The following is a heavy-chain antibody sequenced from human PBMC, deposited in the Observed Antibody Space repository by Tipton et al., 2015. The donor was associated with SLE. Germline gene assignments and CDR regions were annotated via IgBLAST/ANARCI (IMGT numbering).Heavy chain of an antibody. CDR2: MYHSGST. Sequence: TLSLTCTVSGGSISTYYWGWIRQPPGKGLEWIGNMYHSGSTHYKPSLKSRVTISVDTSKNQFSLKLSSVTAADTAVYYCARRRVEPGAFDIWGQGTMVTVSS. D-gene: IGHD5-24*01. V-gene: IGHV4-59*08. J-gene: IGHJ3*02. CDR3: ARRRVEPGAFDI. CDR1: GGSISTYY.